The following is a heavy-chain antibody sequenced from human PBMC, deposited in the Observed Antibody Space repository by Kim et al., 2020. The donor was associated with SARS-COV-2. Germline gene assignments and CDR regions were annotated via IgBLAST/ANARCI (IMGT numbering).Heavy chain of an antibody. CDR3: AKFGSGRHGGFDV. J-gene: IGHJ3*01. Sequence: ASVKVSCQASGYSFSVYYIHWVRQAPGQGLQWMGRIYPASGATQYAQLFQGRITVTTDTSLRTAYMELTTLTPDDTAGYFCAKFGSGRHGGFDVWGQGT. CDR1: GYSFSVYY. D-gene: IGHD6-25*01. V-gene: IGHV1-2*06. CDR2: IYPASGAT.